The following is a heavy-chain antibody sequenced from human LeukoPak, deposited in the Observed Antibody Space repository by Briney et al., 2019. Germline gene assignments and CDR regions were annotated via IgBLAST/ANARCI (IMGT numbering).Heavy chain of an antibody. CDR3: ARGAPTAAGLGRGY. V-gene: IGHV1-2*06. D-gene: IGHD6-13*01. CDR2: INPNSGGT. J-gene: IGHJ4*02. Sequence: ASVKVSCKASGYTFTGYYMHWVRQAPGQGLEWMGRINPNSGGTNYAQKFQGRVTMTRDTSISTAYMELSSLRSEDTAVYYCARGAPTAAGLGRGYWGQGTLVTVSS. CDR1: GYTFTGYY.